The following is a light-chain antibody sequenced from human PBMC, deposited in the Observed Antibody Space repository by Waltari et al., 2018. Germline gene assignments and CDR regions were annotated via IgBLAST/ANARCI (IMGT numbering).Light chain of an antibody. CDR2: DAS. CDR3: QQYSSSSWT. V-gene: IGKV3-20*01. Sequence: EIVLTQSPGTLSLSPGERATLSCRASQSVSGRYLAWYQQNPGQAPRLLIYDASNRATGIPDRFSGGGSGTDFTLTISRLEPEDFAVYYCQQYSSSSWTFGQGTKVEIK. J-gene: IGKJ1*01. CDR1: QSVSGRY.